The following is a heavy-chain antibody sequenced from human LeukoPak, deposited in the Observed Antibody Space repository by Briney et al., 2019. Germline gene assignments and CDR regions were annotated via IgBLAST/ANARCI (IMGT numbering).Heavy chain of an antibody. Sequence: GASVKVSCEASGYTFTNYAFSWVRQAPGQGLEWMGWINTNNGNTNYVKRLQGRVTMTTDTSTSTAYMELRSLRSDDTAVYYCAREREETYGSGSYTFDHWGQGTLVTVSS. J-gene: IGHJ4*02. CDR2: INTNNGNT. V-gene: IGHV1-18*01. CDR3: AREREETYGSGSYTFDH. CDR1: GYTFTNYA. D-gene: IGHD3-10*01.